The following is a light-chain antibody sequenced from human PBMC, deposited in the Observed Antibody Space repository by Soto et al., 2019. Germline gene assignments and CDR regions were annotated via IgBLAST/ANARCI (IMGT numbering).Light chain of an antibody. CDR1: SSDVGGYNY. CDR2: EVS. V-gene: IGLV2-14*01. Sequence: QSALTQPASVSGSPGQSITISCTGTSSDVGGYNYVSWYQQHPGKAPKLMIYEVSNRPSGVSNRFSGSKSGNTASLTISGLQAEAEADYYCSSYTSSSPLYVFGTGTKVTVL. J-gene: IGLJ1*01. CDR3: SSYTSSSPLYV.